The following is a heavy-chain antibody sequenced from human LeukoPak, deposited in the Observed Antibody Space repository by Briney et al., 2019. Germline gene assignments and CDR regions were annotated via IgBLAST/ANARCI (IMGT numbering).Heavy chain of an antibody. J-gene: IGHJ4*02. Sequence: GRSLRLSCAASGFTFSSYGMHWVRQAPGKGLEWVAVISYDGSNKYYADSVKGRFTISRDNSKNTLYLQMNSLRAEDTAVYYCAKESGFSSWYSTDYWGQGTLVTVSS. D-gene: IGHD6-13*01. V-gene: IGHV3-30*18. CDR3: AKESGFSSWYSTDY. CDR2: ISYDGSNK. CDR1: GFTFSSYG.